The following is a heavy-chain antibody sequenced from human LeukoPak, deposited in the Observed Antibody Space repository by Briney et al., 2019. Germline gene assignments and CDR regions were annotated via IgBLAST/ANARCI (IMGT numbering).Heavy chain of an antibody. CDR3: ARGEGRDGYNFDY. Sequence: GGSLRLSCAASGFTFSSYEMSWVRQAPGKGLEWVSYISSSGSTIYYADSVKGRFTISRDNAKNSLYLQMNSLRAEDTAVYYCARGEGRDGYNFDYWGQGTLVTVSS. CDR1: GFTFSSYE. CDR2: ISSSGSTI. D-gene: IGHD5-24*01. J-gene: IGHJ4*02. V-gene: IGHV3-48*03.